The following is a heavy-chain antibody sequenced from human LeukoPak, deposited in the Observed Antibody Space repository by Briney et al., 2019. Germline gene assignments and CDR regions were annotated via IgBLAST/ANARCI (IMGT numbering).Heavy chain of an antibody. CDR1: GFTFSSYW. CDR2: IWYDGSNK. J-gene: IGHJ6*02. D-gene: IGHD4-17*01. Sequence: GGSLRLSCAASGFTFSSYWMHWVRQAPGKGLEWVAVIWYDGSNKYYADSVKGRFTISRDNSKNTLYLQMNSLRAEDTAVYYCARNAYGAQTPSDVWGQGTTVTVSS. CDR3: ARNAYGAQTPSDV. V-gene: IGHV3-33*08.